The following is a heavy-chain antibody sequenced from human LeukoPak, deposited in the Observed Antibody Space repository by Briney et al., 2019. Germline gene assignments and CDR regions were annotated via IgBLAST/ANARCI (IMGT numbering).Heavy chain of an antibody. CDR2: IYYSGST. D-gene: IGHD6-6*01. CDR3: ARHWLIPARTSYYMDV. J-gene: IGHJ6*03. Sequence: KPSETLSLTCTVSGGSISSSSYYWGWIRQPPGKGLEWIGSIYYSGSTYYNPSLKSRVTISVDTSRNQLSLKLSSVTAADTAVYYCARHWLIPARTSYYMDVWGKGTTVTVFS. CDR1: GGSISSSSYY. V-gene: IGHV4-39*01.